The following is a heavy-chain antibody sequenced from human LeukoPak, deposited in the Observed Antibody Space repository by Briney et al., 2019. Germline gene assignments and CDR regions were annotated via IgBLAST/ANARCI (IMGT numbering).Heavy chain of an antibody. Sequence: GGSLRLSCAASGFTFSSYGMHWVRQAPGKGLEWVAVISYDGSNKYYADSVKGRFTISRDNSKNTLYLQMNSLRAEDTAVYYCAKDGFDCWGQGTLVTVSS. CDR2: ISYDGSNK. V-gene: IGHV3-30*18. J-gene: IGHJ4*02. CDR1: GFTFSSYG. CDR3: AKDGFDC.